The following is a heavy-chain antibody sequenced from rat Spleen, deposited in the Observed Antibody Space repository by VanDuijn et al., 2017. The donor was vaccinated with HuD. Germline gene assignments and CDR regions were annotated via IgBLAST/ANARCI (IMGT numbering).Heavy chain of an antibody. D-gene: IGHD1-12*02. CDR3: TTDWDYYDGSYYDFDY. CDR2: ISPSGGST. Sequence: EVQLVETGGGLVQPGRSLKLSCAASGFTFSNYDMAWVRQAPTKGLEWVASISPSGGSTYYRDSVKGRFTISRDNAKSTLYLQMDSLRSEDTATYYCTTDWDYYDGSYYDFDYWGQGVMVTVSS. CDR1: GFTFSNYD. V-gene: IGHV5-27*01. J-gene: IGHJ2*01.